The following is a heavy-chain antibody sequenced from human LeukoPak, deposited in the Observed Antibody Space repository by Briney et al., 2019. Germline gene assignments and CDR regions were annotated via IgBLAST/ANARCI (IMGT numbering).Heavy chain of an antibody. CDR1: GGSISSSSYY. V-gene: IGHV4-39*01. Sequence: PSETLSLTCTVSGGSISSSSYYWGWIRQPPGKGLEWIGSIYYSGSTNYNPSLKSRVTIYVDTSRNQFSLKLSSVTAADTAVYYCARQGNCSSTSCYNRGFFDYWGQGTLVTVSS. CDR2: IYYSGST. CDR3: ARQGNCSSTSCYNRGFFDY. J-gene: IGHJ4*02. D-gene: IGHD2-2*01.